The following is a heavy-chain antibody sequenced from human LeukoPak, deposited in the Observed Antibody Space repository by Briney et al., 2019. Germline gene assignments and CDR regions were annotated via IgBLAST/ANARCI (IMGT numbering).Heavy chain of an antibody. CDR1: GDSVSSNSAA. CDR3: ASERGYDEAGPGNWFDP. J-gene: IGHJ5*02. D-gene: IGHD3-3*01. CDR2: TYYRSKWYN. V-gene: IGHV6-1*01. Sequence: SQTLSLTCAISGDSVSSNSAAWNWIRQSPSRGLEWLGRTYYRSKWYNDYAVSVKSRITINPDTSKNQFSLQLNSVTPEDTAVYYCASERGYDEAGPGNWFDPWGQGTLVTVSS.